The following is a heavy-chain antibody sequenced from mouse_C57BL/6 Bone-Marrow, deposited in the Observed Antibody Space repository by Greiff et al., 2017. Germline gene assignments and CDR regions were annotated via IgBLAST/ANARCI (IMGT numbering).Heavy chain of an antibody. CDR3: ARATTVVATGY. D-gene: IGHD1-1*01. Sequence: VQLKQSGPELVKPGASVKMSCKASGYTFTDYNMHWVKQSHGKSLEWIGYINPNNGGTSYNQKFKGKATLTVNKSSSTAYMELRSLTSEDSAVYYCARATTVVATGYWGQGTTLTVSS. J-gene: IGHJ2*01. CDR2: INPNNGGT. CDR1: GYTFTDYN. V-gene: IGHV1-22*01.